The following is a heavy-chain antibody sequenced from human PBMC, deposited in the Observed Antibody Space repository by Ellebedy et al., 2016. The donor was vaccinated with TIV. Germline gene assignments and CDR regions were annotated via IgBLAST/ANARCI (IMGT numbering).Heavy chain of an antibody. Sequence: MPSETLSLTCSVSGGSIISDDSYWSWIRQPPGKGLEWIGYVYYTGSTYFNSSLKSRLSMSVDTSKNQFSLRLESVTAADTAVYYCARGGQQLILHSWGQGTLVTVSS. CDR2: VYYTGST. J-gene: IGHJ5*02. CDR1: GGSIISDDSY. CDR3: ARGGQQLILHS. V-gene: IGHV4-30-4*01. D-gene: IGHD2-15*01.